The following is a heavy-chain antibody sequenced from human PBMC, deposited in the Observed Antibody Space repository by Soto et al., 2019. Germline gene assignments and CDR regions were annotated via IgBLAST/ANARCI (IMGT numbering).Heavy chain of an antibody. CDR3: AREYCSSTSCLNWFDP. Sequence: GGSLRLSCAASGFTFSSYAMHWVRQAPGKGLEWVAIISYDGSNKYYADSVKGRFTISRDNSKNTLYLQMNSLRAEDTAVYYCAREYCSSTSCLNWFDPWGQGTLVTVSS. V-gene: IGHV3-30-3*01. J-gene: IGHJ5*02. D-gene: IGHD2-2*01. CDR2: ISYDGSNK. CDR1: GFTFSSYA.